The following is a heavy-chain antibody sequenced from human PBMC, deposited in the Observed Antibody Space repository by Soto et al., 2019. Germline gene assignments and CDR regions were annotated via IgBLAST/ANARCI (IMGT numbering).Heavy chain of an antibody. CDR1: GGSIDSYY. V-gene: IGHV4-59*01. CDR3: ARAVTSFDL. Sequence: SETLSLTCTVAGGSIDSYYWNWIWQPPGKGLEWIGYIYYSGTTNYNPSLKSRVTISLDMSKRQFSLNLTSVTAADTAVYYCARAVTSFDLWGQGTPVTVSS. CDR2: IYYSGTT. J-gene: IGHJ4*02. D-gene: IGHD4-17*01.